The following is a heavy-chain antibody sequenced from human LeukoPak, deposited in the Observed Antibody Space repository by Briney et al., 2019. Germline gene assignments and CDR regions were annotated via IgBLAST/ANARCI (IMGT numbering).Heavy chain of an antibody. CDR3: ARRIKARRGYSGYDYGSLRRKTDYYMDV. J-gene: IGHJ6*03. CDR2: IYYSGST. V-gene: IGHV4-39*01. D-gene: IGHD5-12*01. Sequence: SETLSLTCTVSGGSISSSSYYWGWIRQPPGKGLEWIGSIYYSGSTYYNPSLKSRVTISVDTSKNQFSLKLSSMTAADTAVYYCARRIKARRGYSGYDYGSLRRKTDYYMDVWGKGTTVTISS. CDR1: GGSISSSSYY.